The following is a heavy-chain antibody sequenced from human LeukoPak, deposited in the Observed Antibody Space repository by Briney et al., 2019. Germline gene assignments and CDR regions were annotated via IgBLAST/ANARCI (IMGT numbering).Heavy chain of an antibody. V-gene: IGHV1-8*01. CDR2: MNPTSGDT. Sequence: ASVTVSCKASGYTFSDYDVNWVRQAPGKGREWMGWMNPTSGDTGYAQKFQGRVTMTRSMSKNTAYMELSRLRSEDTAVYFCARVVMKAFYYYYMDVWGKGTTIIISS. CDR3: ARVVMKAFYYYYMDV. J-gene: IGHJ6*03. D-gene: IGHD2-21*01. CDR1: GYTFSDYD.